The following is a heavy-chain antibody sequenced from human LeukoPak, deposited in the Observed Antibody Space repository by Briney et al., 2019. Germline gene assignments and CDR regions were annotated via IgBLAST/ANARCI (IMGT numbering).Heavy chain of an antibody. J-gene: IGHJ3*02. D-gene: IGHD6-6*01. CDR2: IHPTGNT. CDR1: GGSTNNESYY. CDR3: ASHYSRSGIDAFDI. Sequence: SETLSLTCTASGGSTNNESYYWSWLRQPAGQGLEWIGRIHPTGNTMCNPSLESRVTISIDTSKNQFSLKLSSVTAADTAVYYCASHYSRSGIDAFDIWGQGTVVTVSS. V-gene: IGHV4-61*02.